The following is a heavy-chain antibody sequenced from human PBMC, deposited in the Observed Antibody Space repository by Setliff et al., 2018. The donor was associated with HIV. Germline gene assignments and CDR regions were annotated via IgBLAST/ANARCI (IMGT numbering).Heavy chain of an antibody. CDR2: INTVTGNS. V-gene: IGHV7-4-1*02. J-gene: IGHJ4*02. CDR1: ADTFTNCL. D-gene: IGHD2-15*01. CDR3: ARRMEMTPIGY. Sequence: ASVKVSCKASADTFTNCLINWVRQAPGQGLEWMGWINTVTGNSTYAQGFTGRFVFSLDTSVSTAYLQISSLKAEDSAVYYCARRMEMTPIGYWGQGTLVTVSS.